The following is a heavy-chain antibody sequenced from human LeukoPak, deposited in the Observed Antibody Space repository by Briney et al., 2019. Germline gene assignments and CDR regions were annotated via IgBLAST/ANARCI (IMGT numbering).Heavy chain of an antibody. Sequence: SGGSLRLSCAASGFTFTSYYMHWVRQAPGKGLVWVSRISGDGSNTIYADSVKGRFTISRDNAKNTVYLQMNSLRAEDTAVYYCASFASSWSLPGMDVWGQGTTVTVSS. CDR1: GFTFTSYY. J-gene: IGHJ6*02. CDR2: ISGDGSNT. D-gene: IGHD6-6*01. CDR3: ASFASSWSLPGMDV. V-gene: IGHV3-74*01.